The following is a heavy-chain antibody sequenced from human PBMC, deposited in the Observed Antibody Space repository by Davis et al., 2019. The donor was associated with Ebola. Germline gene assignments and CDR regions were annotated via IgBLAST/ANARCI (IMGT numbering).Heavy chain of an antibody. V-gene: IGHV4-34*01. J-gene: IGHJ4*02. CDR1: GGSFSGYY. CDR3: ARGLTYYYGSGSYAFFDY. Sequence: PSETLSLTCAVYGGSFSGYYWSWIRQPPGKGLEWIGEINHSGSTNYNPSLKSRVTISVDTSKNQFSLKLSSVTAADTAVYYCARGLTYYYGSGSYAFFDYWGQGTLVTVS. D-gene: IGHD3-10*01. CDR2: INHSGST.